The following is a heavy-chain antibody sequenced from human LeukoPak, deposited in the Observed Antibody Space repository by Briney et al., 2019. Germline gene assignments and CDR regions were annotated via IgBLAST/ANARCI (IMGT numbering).Heavy chain of an antibody. D-gene: IGHD6-6*01. CDR1: GFTFRNYP. Sequence: GGSLRLSCEASGFTFRNYPMSWVRQAPGRGLEWVSVISESGDVTHYADAMKGRFTISRDNAKNTLNLQMNSLRAEDTAIYYCARDSSHYLGSSDYWGQGTLVTVSS. CDR3: ARDSSHYLGSSDY. V-gene: IGHV3-23*01. CDR2: ISESGDVT. J-gene: IGHJ4*02.